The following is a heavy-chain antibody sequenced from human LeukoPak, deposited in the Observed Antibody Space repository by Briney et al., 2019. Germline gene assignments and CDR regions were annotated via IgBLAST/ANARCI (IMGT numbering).Heavy chain of an antibody. CDR3: ARAGGGSSGWSYFDY. Sequence: GGSLRLSCVASGFTFSRYWMTWVRQAPGKGLEWVANINQDGSEKYYVDSVRGRFSISRDNAKNSLYLQMNNLRAEDTAVYYCARAGGGSSGWSYFDYWGQGTLVTVSS. V-gene: IGHV3-7*01. D-gene: IGHD6-19*01. CDR1: GFTFSRYW. J-gene: IGHJ4*02. CDR2: INQDGSEK.